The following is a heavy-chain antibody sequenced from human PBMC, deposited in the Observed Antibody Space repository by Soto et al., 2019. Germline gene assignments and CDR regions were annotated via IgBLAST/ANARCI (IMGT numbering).Heavy chain of an antibody. Sequence: PSETLSLTCTVSGGSISSYYWSWIRQPPGKGLEWIGYIYYSGNTNYNPSLKSRVTISVDTSKNQFSLKLSSVTAADTAVYYCARKDSYCSGGSCSWFDPWGQGTLVTVSS. CDR3: ARKDSYCSGGSCSWFDP. CDR1: GGSISSYY. V-gene: IGHV4-59*08. J-gene: IGHJ5*02. D-gene: IGHD2-15*01. CDR2: IYYSGNT.